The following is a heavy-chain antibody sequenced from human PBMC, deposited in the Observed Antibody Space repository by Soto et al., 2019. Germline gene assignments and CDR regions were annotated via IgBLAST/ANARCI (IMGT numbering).Heavy chain of an antibody. Sequence: PGGSLRLSCAASGFTFSSYAMYWVRQVPGEGLVWVSRMCGDGKTISYADSVKGRFTISRDNAKNTLYLQMNSLTVEDTAVYYCARTYVPGIAVFDPRGQGTLVTVSS. CDR2: MCGDGKTI. V-gene: IGHV3-74*01. J-gene: IGHJ5*02. CDR3: ARTYVPGIAVFDP. CDR1: GFTFSSYA. D-gene: IGHD1-1*01.